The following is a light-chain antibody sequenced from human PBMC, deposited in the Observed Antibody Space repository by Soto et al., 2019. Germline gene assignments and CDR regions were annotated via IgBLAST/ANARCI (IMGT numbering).Light chain of an antibody. V-gene: IGKV1-39*01. Sequence: IHMTQSPSSLSASVGDRITVTCRASQRITTYVNWYQLKPGEAPKLLISTSGTLQRGVPSRFSSSGSGTDFTLTINRLQPADFATYFCQQTYSTPYTFGQGTKLEIK. CDR1: QRITTY. J-gene: IGKJ2*01. CDR2: TSG. CDR3: QQTYSTPYT.